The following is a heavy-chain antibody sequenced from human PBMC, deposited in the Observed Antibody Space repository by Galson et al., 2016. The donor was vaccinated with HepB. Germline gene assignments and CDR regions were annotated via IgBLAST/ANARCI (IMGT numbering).Heavy chain of an antibody. D-gene: IGHD3-22*01. CDR2: IDYRGST. CDR1: GGSISSGRYF. CDR3: ARQYSRLFDP. V-gene: IGHV4-31*03. J-gene: IGHJ5*02. Sequence: TLSLTCNVSGGSISSGRYFWGWVRQPPGKGLEWIGFIDYRGSTHNNPSLNSRVTISADTPKNRFSLKLGSVTAADTAVYYCARQYSRLFDPWGQGTLVTVSS.